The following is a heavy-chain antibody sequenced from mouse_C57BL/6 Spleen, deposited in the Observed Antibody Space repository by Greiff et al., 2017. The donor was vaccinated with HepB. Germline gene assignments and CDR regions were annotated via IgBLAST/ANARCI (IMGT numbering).Heavy chain of an antibody. J-gene: IGHJ4*01. V-gene: IGHV1-47*01. Sequence: LEESGAELVKPGASVKMSCKASGYTFTTYPIEWMKQNHGKSLEWIGNFHPYNDDTKYNEKFKGKATLTVEKSSSTVYLELSRLTSDDSAVYYCAITTGHYYAMDYWGQGTSVTVSS. CDR1: GYTFTTYP. CDR3: AITTGHYYAMDY. CDR2: FHPYNDDT. D-gene: IGHD2-12*01.